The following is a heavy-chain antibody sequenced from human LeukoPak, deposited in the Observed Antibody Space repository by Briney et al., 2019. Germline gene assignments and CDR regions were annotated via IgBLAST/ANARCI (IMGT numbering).Heavy chain of an antibody. CDR3: AELGITMIGGV. J-gene: IGHJ6*04. CDR1: GYSFTSYW. D-gene: IGHD3-10*02. CDR2: IVGGAGGT. V-gene: IGHV3-23*01. Sequence: GESLKISCKGSGYSFTSYWIGWVRQAPGKGLEWVSGIVGGAGGTYYADSVKGRFTISRDNAKNSLYLQMNSLRAEDTAVYYCAELGITMIGGVWGKGTTVTISS.